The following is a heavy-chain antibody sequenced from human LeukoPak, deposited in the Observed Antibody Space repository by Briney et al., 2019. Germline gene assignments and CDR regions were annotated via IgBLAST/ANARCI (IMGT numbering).Heavy chain of an antibody. J-gene: IGHJ4*02. V-gene: IGHV3-7*01. D-gene: IGHD6-6*01. CDR1: GFTFSRYW. Sequence: PGGSLRLSCAASGFTFSRYWMSWVRQAPGKGLERVANIKQDGSEKYYVDSVKGRFTISRDNAKNSLYLQMNSLRAEDTAVYYCARDYSPRYSSSSSFFDYWGQGTLVTVSS. CDR2: IKQDGSEK. CDR3: ARDYSPRYSSSSSFFDY.